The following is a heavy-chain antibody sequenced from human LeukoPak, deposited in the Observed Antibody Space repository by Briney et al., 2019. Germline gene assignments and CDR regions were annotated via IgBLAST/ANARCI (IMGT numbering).Heavy chain of an antibody. Sequence: GGSLRLSCAASGFSFMNWVRQAPGKGLEWVSSIDVGSYAYYADSVKGRFTISRDNAKNSLYLQMNSLRVEDTAVYYCASEGVVGAAAHFDYWGQGTLVTVSS. CDR3: ASEGVVGAAAHFDY. D-gene: IGHD1-26*01. CDR1: GFSF. V-gene: IGHV3-21*06. J-gene: IGHJ4*02. CDR2: IDVGSYA.